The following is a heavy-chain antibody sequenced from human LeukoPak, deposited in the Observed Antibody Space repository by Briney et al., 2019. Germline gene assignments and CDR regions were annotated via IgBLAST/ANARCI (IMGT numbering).Heavy chain of an antibody. CDR1: GYTFTGYY. J-gene: IGHJ3*02. CDR3: ARDPTSVVIDAFDI. D-gene: IGHD3-22*01. V-gene: IGHV1-2*02. CDR2: INPNSGGT. Sequence: GASVKVSCKASGYTFTGYYMHWVRQAPGQGLEWMGWINPNSGGTNYAQKFQGRVTMTRDTSISTAYMELSRLRSDDTAVYYCARDPTSVVIDAFDIWGQGTMVTVSS.